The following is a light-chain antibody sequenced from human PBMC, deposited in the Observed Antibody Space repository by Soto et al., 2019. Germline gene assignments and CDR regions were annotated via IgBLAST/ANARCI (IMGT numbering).Light chain of an antibody. CDR2: GNT. V-gene: IGLV1-40*01. Sequence: QSVLTQPPSVSGAPGQRVTISCTGISSPIGADYDVHWYQQFPGTAPKLLIYGNTNRPSGVPDRFSGSKSGTSASLAITGLQAEDEADYYCQSYDNSVSGYVFGTGTKLTVL. CDR3: QSYDNSVSGYV. J-gene: IGLJ1*01. CDR1: SSPIGADYD.